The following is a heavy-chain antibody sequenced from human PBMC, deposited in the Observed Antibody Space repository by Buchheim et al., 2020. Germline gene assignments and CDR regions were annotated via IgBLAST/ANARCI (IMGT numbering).Heavy chain of an antibody. V-gene: IGHV1-2*06. J-gene: IGHJ5*02. CDR1: GYTFTAYP. D-gene: IGHD3-3*01. Sequence: KKPGAAVKVSCKVSGYTFTAYPIHWVRQAPGQGLEWMGRVRPNSGDTTYAEKFQGRLIFTTDTPVTTAFMELSGLTSDDTAVYYCARDWYDFWAGYYFDLWGQGTL. CDR3: ARDWYDFWAGYYFDL. CDR2: VRPNSGDT.